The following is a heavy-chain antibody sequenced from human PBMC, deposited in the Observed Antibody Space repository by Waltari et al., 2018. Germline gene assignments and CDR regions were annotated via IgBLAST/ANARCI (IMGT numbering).Heavy chain of an antibody. J-gene: IGHJ4*02. Sequence: QVQLQQWGAGLLKPSETLSLTCAVYGGSFSGYYWSWIRQPPGKGLEWIGEINHSGSTNYNPSLKSRVTISVDTSKNQFSLKLSSVTAADTAVYYCARERAARPGFDYWGQGTLVTVSS. CDR3: ARERAARPGFDY. CDR2: INHSGST. D-gene: IGHD6-6*01. V-gene: IGHV4-34*01. CDR1: GGSFSGYY.